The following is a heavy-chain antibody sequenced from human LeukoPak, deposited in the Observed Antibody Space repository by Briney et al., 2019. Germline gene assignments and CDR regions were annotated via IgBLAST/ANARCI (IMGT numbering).Heavy chain of an antibody. CDR2: INPSGGST. CDR1: GYTFTSYY. CDR3: ARPKKTRDVSGSYPLYGMDV. J-gene: IGHJ6*02. Sequence: ASVKVSCTASGYTFTSYYMHWVRPAPGQGLEWMGIINPSGGSTSYAQKFQGRVTMTRDTSTSTVYMELSSLRSEDTAVYYCARPKKTRDVSGSYPLYGMDVWGQGTTVTVSS. V-gene: IGHV1-46*01. D-gene: IGHD1-26*01.